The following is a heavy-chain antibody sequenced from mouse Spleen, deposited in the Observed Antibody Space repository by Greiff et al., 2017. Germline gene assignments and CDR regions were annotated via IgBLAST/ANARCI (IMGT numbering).Heavy chain of an antibody. Sequence: EVMLVESGGGLVKPGGSLKLSCAASGFTFSSYGMSWVRQTPEKRLEWVATISGGGSYTYYPDSVKGRFTISRDNAKNNLYLQMSSLRSEDTALYYCAKGDRNYFDYWGQGTTLTVSS. V-gene: IGHV5-9-2*01. CDR1: GFTFSSYG. J-gene: IGHJ2*01. CDR2: ISGGGSYT. D-gene: IGHD2-14*01. CDR3: AKGDRNYFDY.